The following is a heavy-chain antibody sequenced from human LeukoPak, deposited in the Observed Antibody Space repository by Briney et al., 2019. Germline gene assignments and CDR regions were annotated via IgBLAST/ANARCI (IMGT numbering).Heavy chain of an antibody. Sequence: GGSLRLSCPASGFTFISYSMNWVRQAPGKGLEWVSSFSSGSGYIYYADSVKGRFTISRDNAKNSLYLQMNSLRAEDTAVYYCAREGYDYVWGSYPEGGTNWFDPWGQGTLVTVSS. CDR1: GFTFISYS. CDR2: FSSGSGYI. D-gene: IGHD3-16*02. CDR3: AREGYDYVWGSYPEGGTNWFDP. V-gene: IGHV3-21*01. J-gene: IGHJ5*02.